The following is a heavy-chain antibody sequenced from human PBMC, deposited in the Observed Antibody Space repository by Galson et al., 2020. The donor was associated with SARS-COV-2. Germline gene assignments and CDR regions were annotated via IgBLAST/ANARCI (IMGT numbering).Heavy chain of an antibody. CDR1: GFAFSSYT. V-gene: IGHV3-21*01. J-gene: IGHJ4*02. Sequence: GESLKSSCAASGFAFSSYTMNWVRQAPGKGLEWVASLDTSRTYIYHADSLKGRFTISRDNAENSLYLQMNSLRAEDTAVYYCARSPPASTSGTSIYFDYWGQGTQVTVSS. CDR2: LDTSRTYI. D-gene: IGHD3-10*01. CDR3: ARSPPASTSGTSIYFDY.